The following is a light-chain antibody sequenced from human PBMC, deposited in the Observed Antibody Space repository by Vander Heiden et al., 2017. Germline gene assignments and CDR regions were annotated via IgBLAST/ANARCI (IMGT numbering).Light chain of an antibody. CDR3: QAWDSSTGV. V-gene: IGLV3-1*01. CDR1: KLGDKY. J-gene: IGLJ2*01. CDR2: HDS. Sequence: SYELTQPPSVSVSPGQTASITCSGDKLGDKYACWYQQKPGQSPVLVIYHDSKRPSGIPGRFSGSNSSNTATLTISGTQAMDEDDYYCQAWDSSTGVFGGGTKLTVL.